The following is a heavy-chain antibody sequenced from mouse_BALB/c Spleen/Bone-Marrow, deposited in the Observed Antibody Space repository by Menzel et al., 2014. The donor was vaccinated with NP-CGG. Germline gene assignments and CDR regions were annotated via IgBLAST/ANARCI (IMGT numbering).Heavy chain of an antibody. J-gene: IGHJ4*01. Sequence: QVQLKESGPGLVAPSQSLSITCTGSGFSLTSYGVHWVRQPPGKGLEWLGVIWAGGSTNYNSALMSRLSISKDNSKSQVFLKMNSLQTDDTAMYYCARDYYGSLYAMDYWGQGTSVTVSS. V-gene: IGHV2-9*02. CDR3: ARDYYGSLYAMDY. D-gene: IGHD1-1*01. CDR1: GFSLTSYG. CDR2: IWAGGST.